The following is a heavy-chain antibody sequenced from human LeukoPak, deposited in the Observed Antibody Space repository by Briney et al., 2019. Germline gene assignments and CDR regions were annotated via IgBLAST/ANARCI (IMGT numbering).Heavy chain of an antibody. J-gene: IGHJ4*02. D-gene: IGHD2-2*01. CDR3: ARDARHCTRSSCYPFYFDS. V-gene: IGHV1-2*02. Sequence: ASVKVSCKASGYTFTGYYIHWVRQAPGQGLDWMGWINPNTGDTKYAQKFEGRVTMTRDTSISTVYMELSWPRSDDTAVYYCARDARHCTRSSCYPFYFDSWGQGTPVTVSS. CDR1: GYTFTGYY. CDR2: INPNTGDT.